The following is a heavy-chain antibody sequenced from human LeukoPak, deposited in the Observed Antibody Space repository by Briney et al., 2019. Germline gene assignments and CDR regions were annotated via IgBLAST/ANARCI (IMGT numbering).Heavy chain of an antibody. CDR2: VIGSGDNT. V-gene: IGHV3-23*01. D-gene: IGHD5-18*01. CDR1: GFTFSSYA. Sequence: GGSLRLSCAASGFTFSSYAMSWVRQAPGKGLEWVSGVIGSGDNTYYADSVKGRFTISRDNSKNTLHLQMSSLRAEDTAVYYCAKDLRDTREEFDSWGQGTLVTVSS. J-gene: IGHJ4*02. CDR3: AKDLRDTREEFDS.